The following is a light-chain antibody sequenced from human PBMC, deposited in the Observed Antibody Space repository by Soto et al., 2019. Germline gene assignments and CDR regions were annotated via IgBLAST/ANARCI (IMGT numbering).Light chain of an antibody. CDR2: DVS. J-gene: IGLJ2*01. V-gene: IGLV2-14*01. CDR1: SSDVGGYNY. CDR3: SSYTSSSTLVV. Sequence: QSVLTQPASVSGSPGQSITISCTGNSSDVGGYNYVSWYQQHPGKAPKLMIYDVSNRPSGVSNRFSGSKSGNTASLTISGLQAEDEADYYGSSYTSSSTLVVFGGRTKLTVL.